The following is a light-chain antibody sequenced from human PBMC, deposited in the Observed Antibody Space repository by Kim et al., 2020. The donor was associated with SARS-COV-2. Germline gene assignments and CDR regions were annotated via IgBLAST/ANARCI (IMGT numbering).Light chain of an antibody. V-gene: IGKV3-20*01. CDR1: QNIRGDS. CDR2: GAS. Sequence: EMVLTQSPGTVSLSPGETVTLSCRASQNIRGDSLAWYQQRPGQAPRVLIYGASSRATGMPDRFSASGSGTDFTLTISRLQPEDFAVYYCQQNVDSPFTFGQGTRLEIK. CDR3: QQNVDSPFT. J-gene: IGKJ5*01.